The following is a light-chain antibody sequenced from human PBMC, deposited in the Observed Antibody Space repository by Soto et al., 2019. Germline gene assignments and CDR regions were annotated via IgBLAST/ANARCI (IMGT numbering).Light chain of an antibody. CDR3: SAYTARSTLV. Sequence: QSALTQAASVSGCAGQSITISCSGTMRDVGAYNLVSWYQQHPGTAPKRIIYEVRNRPSGISSRFSGSRSGNTASLTISGLQPEDEGDYYCSAYTARSTLVFGGGTKVTVL. CDR1: MRDVGAYNL. V-gene: IGLV2-14*01. CDR2: EVR. J-gene: IGLJ3*02.